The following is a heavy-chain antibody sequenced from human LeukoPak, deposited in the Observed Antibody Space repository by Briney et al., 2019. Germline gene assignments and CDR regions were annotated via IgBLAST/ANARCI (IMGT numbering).Heavy chain of an antibody. J-gene: IGHJ4*02. Sequence: GRSLRLSCAASGFTFSSYAMHWVRQAPGKGLEWVAVISYDGSNKYYADSVKGRFTISRDNSKNTLYLQMNSLRAEDTAVYYCAKDRGKIGSSWYRVALDYWGQGTLVTVSS. CDR2: ISYDGSNK. V-gene: IGHV3-30-3*01. D-gene: IGHD6-13*01. CDR3: AKDRGKIGSSWYRVALDY. CDR1: GFTFSSYA.